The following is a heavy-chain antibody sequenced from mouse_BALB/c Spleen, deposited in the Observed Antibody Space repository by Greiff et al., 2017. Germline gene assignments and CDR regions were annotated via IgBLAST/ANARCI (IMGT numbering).Heavy chain of an antibody. CDR2: INPSNGGT. D-gene: IGHD3-3*01. J-gene: IGHJ4*01. V-gene: IGHV1S81*02. CDR3: TRGGPIAMDY. Sequence: QVQLQQSGAELVKPGASVKLSCKASGYTFTSYYMYWVKQMPGQGLEWSGGINPSNGGTNFNEKFKSKATLTVDKSSSTAYMQLSSLTSEDSAVYYCTRGGPIAMDYWGPGTSVAVSS. CDR1: GYTFTSYY.